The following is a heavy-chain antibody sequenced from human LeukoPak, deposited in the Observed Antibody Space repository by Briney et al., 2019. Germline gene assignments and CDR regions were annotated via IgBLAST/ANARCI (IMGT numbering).Heavy chain of an antibody. CDR3: AREWVWYYYDSSGPPGAFDI. CDR2: INPNSGGT. CDR1: GYTFTGYY. Sequence: GASVKVSCKASGYTFTGYYMHWVRQAPGQGLEWMGRINPNSGGTNYAQKFKGRVTMTRDTSISTAYMELSRLRSDDTAVYYCAREWVWYYYDSSGPPGAFDIWGQGTMVTVSS. J-gene: IGHJ3*02. D-gene: IGHD3-22*01. V-gene: IGHV1-2*06.